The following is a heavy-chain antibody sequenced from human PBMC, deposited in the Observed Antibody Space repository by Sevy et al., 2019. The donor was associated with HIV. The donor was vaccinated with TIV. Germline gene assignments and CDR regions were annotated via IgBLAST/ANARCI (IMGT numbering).Heavy chain of an antibody. D-gene: IGHD3-3*01. CDR1: EFTFSSYG. Sequence: GGSLRLSCAASEFTFSSYGMHWVRQAPGKGLEWVAVISYDGSNKYYADSVKGRFTISRDNSKNTLYLQMNSLRAEDTAVYYCAKVLRFLEWLPPVDYWGQGTLVTVSS. CDR3: AKVLRFLEWLPPVDY. V-gene: IGHV3-30*18. CDR2: ISYDGSNK. J-gene: IGHJ4*02.